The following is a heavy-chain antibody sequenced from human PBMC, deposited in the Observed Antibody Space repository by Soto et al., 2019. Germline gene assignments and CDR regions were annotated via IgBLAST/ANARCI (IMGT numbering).Heavy chain of an antibody. CDR1: GFIVSNAW. J-gene: IGHJ6*02. D-gene: IGHD3-3*01. CDR3: TTLSGGFWSGSLYYYYGMDV. Sequence: EVQLVESGGGLVKPGGSLRLSCAASGFIVSNAWMNWVRQAPGKGLEWVGRIKSKTEGGTTDYAAPVKGRFTISRDDSKNTLYLQMNSLKTEDTAVYYCTTLSGGFWSGSLYYYYGMDVWGQGTTVTVSS. CDR2: IKSKTEGGTT. V-gene: IGHV3-15*07.